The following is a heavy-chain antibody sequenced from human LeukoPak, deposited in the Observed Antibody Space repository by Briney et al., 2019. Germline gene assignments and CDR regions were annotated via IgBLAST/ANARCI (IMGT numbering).Heavy chain of an antibody. D-gene: IGHD3-22*01. Sequence: GASVKVSCKASGYTFTGYYMHWVRQAPGQGLEWMGWINPNSGGTNYAQKLQGRVTMTRDTSISTAYMELSRLRSDDTAVYYCARDKASGIVVGNYYYGMDVWGQGTTVTVSS. CDR1: GYTFTGYY. J-gene: IGHJ6*02. V-gene: IGHV1-2*02. CDR2: INPNSGGT. CDR3: ARDKASGIVVGNYYYGMDV.